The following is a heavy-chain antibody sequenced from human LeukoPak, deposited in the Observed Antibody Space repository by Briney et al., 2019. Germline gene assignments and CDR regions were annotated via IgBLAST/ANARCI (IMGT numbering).Heavy chain of an antibody. CDR3: ARVEGYYYYMDV. CDR2: MNPNSGNT. J-gene: IGHJ6*03. CDR1: GYTFTSYD. D-gene: IGHD5-24*01. V-gene: IGHV1-8*01. Sequence: GASVKVSCKASGYTFTSYDINWVRQATGQGLEWMGWMNPNSGNTGYAQKFQGRVTMTRNTSISTAYMELSSLRSDDTAVYYCARVEGYYYYMDVWGKGTTVTVSS.